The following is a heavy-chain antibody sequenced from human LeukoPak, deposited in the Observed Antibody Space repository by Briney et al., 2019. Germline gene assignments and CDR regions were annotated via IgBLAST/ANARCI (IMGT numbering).Heavy chain of an antibody. J-gene: IGHJ5*02. CDR3: AKGGCSSTTCYLANP. CDR2: ISSSSSYT. D-gene: IGHD2-2*01. V-gene: IGHV3-21*05. CDR1: GFTFSSYE. Sequence: GGSLRLSCAASGFTFSSYEMNWVRQAPGKGLEWVSYISSSSSYTNYADSVKGRFTISRDNSKNTLYLQMNSLTAEDTALYYCAKGGCSSTTCYLANPWGQGTLVTVSS.